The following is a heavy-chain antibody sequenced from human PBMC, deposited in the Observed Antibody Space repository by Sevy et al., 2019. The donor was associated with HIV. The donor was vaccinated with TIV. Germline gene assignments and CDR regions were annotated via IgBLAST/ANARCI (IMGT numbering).Heavy chain of an antibody. CDR2: ISTSGST. D-gene: IGHD6-13*01. J-gene: IGHJ5*02. Sequence: SETLSLTCTVSGGSISSGSYYWSWIRQPAGKGLEWIGRISTSGSTNYNPSLKSRVTISVDTSKKQFSLKLSSVTAADTAVYYCARGSSSSWYLGWFDTWGQGTLVTVSS. V-gene: IGHV4-61*02. CDR1: GGSISSGSYY. CDR3: ARGSSSSWYLGWFDT.